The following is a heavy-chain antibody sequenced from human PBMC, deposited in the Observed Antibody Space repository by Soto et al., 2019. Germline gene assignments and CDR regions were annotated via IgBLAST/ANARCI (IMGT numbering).Heavy chain of an antibody. CDR2: INFDGSAK. CDR1: GFTFSNFG. D-gene: IGHD3-10*01. V-gene: IGHV3-7*01. J-gene: IGHJ4*02. Sequence: GGSLRLSCAASGFTFSNFGMHWVRQAPGKGLEWVASINFDGSAKYYVDSVKGRFTISRDDAKDSLFLYMNSLRAEDTAVYYCARLLGDVTTLDYWGQGTLVTVSS. CDR3: ARLLGDVTTLDY.